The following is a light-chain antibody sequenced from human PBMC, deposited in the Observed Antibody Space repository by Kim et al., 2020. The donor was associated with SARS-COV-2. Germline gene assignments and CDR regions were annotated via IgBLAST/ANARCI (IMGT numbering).Light chain of an antibody. CDR1: SSNIGSNY. CDR2: SNN. V-gene: IGLV1-47*02. CDR3: AAWDDSLSGWV. Sequence: QSVLTQPPSASGTPGQRVTISCSGISSNIGSNYVYWYQQLPETAPKLLIYSNNQRHSGVPDRFSGSKSGTSASLAISGVPSEDEADYYCAAWDDSLSGWVFGGGTQLTVL. J-gene: IGLJ3*02.